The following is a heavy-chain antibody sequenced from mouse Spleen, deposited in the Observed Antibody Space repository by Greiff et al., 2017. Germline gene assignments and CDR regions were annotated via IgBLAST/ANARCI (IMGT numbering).Heavy chain of an antibody. V-gene: IGHV2-4*02. Sequence: VHLVESGPGLVQPSQSLSITCTVSGFSLTSYGVHWVRQPPGKGLEWLGVIWSGGSTDYNAAFISRLSISKDNSKSQVFFKMNSLQADDTAIYYCARNSGGNYWYFDVWGAGTTVTVSS. D-gene: IGHD1-1*02. CDR1: GFSLTSYG. CDR2: IWSGGST. CDR3: ARNSGGNYWYFDV. J-gene: IGHJ1*01.